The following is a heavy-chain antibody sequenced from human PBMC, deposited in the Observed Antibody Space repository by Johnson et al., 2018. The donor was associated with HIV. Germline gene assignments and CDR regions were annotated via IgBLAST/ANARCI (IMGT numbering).Heavy chain of an antibody. Sequence: VLLVESGGGVVQPGRSLRLSCAASGFTFSSYGMHWVRQAPGKGLEWVSGISWNSGSIGYADSVKGRFTISRDNAKNSLYLQMNSLRAEDTALYYCAKDTEAAAGTDDAFDIWGQGTMVTVSS. CDR1: GFTFSSYG. D-gene: IGHD6-13*01. CDR3: AKDTEAAAGTDDAFDI. J-gene: IGHJ3*02. V-gene: IGHV3-9*01. CDR2: ISWNSGSI.